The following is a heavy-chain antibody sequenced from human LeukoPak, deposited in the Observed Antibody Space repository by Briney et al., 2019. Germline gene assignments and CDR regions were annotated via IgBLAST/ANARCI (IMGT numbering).Heavy chain of an antibody. CDR1: GYTFTGYY. CDR2: INPNSGGT. J-gene: IGHJ4*02. CDR3: ARDGETNDYGDYPFDY. V-gene: IGHV1-2*06. D-gene: IGHD4-17*01. Sequence: ASVKVSCKASGYTFTGYYMHWVRQAPGQGLEWMGRINPNSGGTNYAQKFRGRVTMTRDTSISTAYMELSRLRSDDTAVYYCARDGETNDYGDYPFDYWGQGTLVTVSS.